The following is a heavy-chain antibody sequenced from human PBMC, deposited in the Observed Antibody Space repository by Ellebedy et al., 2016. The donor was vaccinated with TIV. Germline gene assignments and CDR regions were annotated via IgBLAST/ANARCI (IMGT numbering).Heavy chain of an antibody. Sequence: GESLKISCAASGFTFTTYWMSLVRPAPGKGLEWVSSISSSSSYIYYADSVKGRFTISRDNAKNSLYLQMNSLRAEDTAVYYCARQSQKMTTIPGDLGYWGQGTLVTVSS. V-gene: IGHV3-21*01. D-gene: IGHD5-24*01. CDR1: GFTFTTYW. CDR2: ISSSSSYI. J-gene: IGHJ4*02. CDR3: ARQSQKMTTIPGDLGY.